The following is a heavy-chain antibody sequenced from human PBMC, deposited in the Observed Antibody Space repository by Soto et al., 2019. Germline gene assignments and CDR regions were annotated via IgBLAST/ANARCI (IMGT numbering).Heavy chain of an antibody. J-gene: IGHJ5*02. Sequence: GGSLRLSCAASGFTFSTYTMNWVRQAPWKGLEWVSSINPASSYMYYADSVKGRFTISRDNAKNSLYLQMNSLRAEDTAVYYCAPYSYDDRWFDPWGQGTLVTVSS. D-gene: IGHD5-12*01. V-gene: IGHV3-21*01. CDR3: APYSYDDRWFDP. CDR2: INPASSYM. CDR1: GFTFSTYT.